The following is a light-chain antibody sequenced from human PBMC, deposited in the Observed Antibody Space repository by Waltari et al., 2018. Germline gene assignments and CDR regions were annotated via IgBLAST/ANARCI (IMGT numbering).Light chain of an antibody. CDR3: AAWDDSLSGRDVV. CDR2: RNN. V-gene: IGLV1-47*01. CDR1: SSNIGSNY. J-gene: IGLJ2*01. Sequence: QSVLTQPPSASGTPGQRVTISCSGSSSNIGSNYVYWYQQLPGTAPKLLIYRNNRRPSGVPARFSGSKSGTSASLAISGLRSEDEADYYCAAWDDSLSGRDVVFGGGTKLTVL.